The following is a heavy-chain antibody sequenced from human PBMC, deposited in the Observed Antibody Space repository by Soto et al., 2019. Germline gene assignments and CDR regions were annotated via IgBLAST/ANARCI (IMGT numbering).Heavy chain of an antibody. CDR3: ARGTIHYDFSSGYDGPYYYHHGMDV. CDR1: CGSFSGYG. V-gene: IGHV4-34*01. D-gene: IGHD3-3*01. J-gene: IGHJ6*02. Sequence: PSETLRLPRAVLCGSFSGYGWSWIRQPPGKGLEWSGEINQSGSTNYNPSLKSRVTISVDTSKNQFSLKLGSVTAADTAVYYCARGTIHYDFSSGYDGPYYYHHGMDVWGQATTVTLPS. CDR2: INQSGST.